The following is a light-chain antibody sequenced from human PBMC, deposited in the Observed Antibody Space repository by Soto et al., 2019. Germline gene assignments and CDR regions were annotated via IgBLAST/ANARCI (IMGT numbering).Light chain of an antibody. CDR2: GAS. CDR1: QSVSSN. Sequence: EIVMTQSPAXLSVSPGERATLSCRASQSVSSNLAWYQQKPGPAPRLLIYGASTRATGIPARFSGSGSGTEFTLTISSLQSEXFAVYYCQQYNNWPPWTFGQXTKVEIK. CDR3: QQYNNWPPWT. J-gene: IGKJ1*01. V-gene: IGKV3-15*01.